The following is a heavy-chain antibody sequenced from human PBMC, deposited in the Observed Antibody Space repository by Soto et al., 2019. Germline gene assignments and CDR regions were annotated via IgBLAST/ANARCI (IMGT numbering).Heavy chain of an antibody. CDR2: INSDGSST. CDR3: GRAPSPRAPAGGTPYYYAMDV. J-gene: IGHJ6*02. CDR1: GFTFSSYW. D-gene: IGHD6-13*01. Sequence: GGSLRLSCAASGFTFSSYWMHWVRQATGNGLVWVSRINSDGSSTSYADSVKGRFTISRDNAKNTLYLQMNSLRAEDTAVYYCGRAPSPRAPAGGTPYYYAMDVWGQGTTVTVS. V-gene: IGHV3-74*01.